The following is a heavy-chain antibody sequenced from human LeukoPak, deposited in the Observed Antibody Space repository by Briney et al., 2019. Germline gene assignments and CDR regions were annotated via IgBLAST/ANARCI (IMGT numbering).Heavy chain of an antibody. CDR2: ISAYNGNT. CDR3: ARDLKLGITMVRGKFDP. Sequence: GASVKVSCKASGYTFTSYGISWVRQAPGQGLEWMGWISAYNGNTNYAQKLQGRVTMTTDTSTSTAYMELRSLRSDDTAVYYCARDLKLGITMVRGKFDPWGQGTLVTVSS. D-gene: IGHD3-10*01. J-gene: IGHJ5*02. CDR1: GYTFTSYG. V-gene: IGHV1-18*01.